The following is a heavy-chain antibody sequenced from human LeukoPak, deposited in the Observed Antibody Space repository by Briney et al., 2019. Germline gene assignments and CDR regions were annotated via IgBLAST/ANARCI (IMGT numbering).Heavy chain of an antibody. V-gene: IGHV3-13*01. CDR3: VRQQTPHGNFDY. D-gene: IGHD1-26*01. CDR2: IGTAGDT. Sequence: PGGSLRLSCAISGFTFSNHAMHWVRQASGKGLEWVSAIGTAGDTFYPGSVKGRFTISRENAENSLSLQMNSLRAGDTAVYYCVRQQTPHGNFDYWGQGTLVTVSS. CDR1: GFTFSNHA. J-gene: IGHJ4*02.